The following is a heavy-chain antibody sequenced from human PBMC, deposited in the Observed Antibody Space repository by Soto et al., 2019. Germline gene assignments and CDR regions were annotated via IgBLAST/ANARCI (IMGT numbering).Heavy chain of an antibody. CDR2: IYYSGST. D-gene: IGHD2-2*01. J-gene: IGHJ4*02. V-gene: IGHV4-59*02. CDR3: ARESVVPAATPYFDY. CDR1: GGSVSSYY. Sequence: SETLSLTCTVSGGSVSSYYWSWIRQPPGKGLEWIGYIYYSGSTNYNPSLKSRVTISVDTSKNQFSLKLSSVTAADTAVYYCARESVVPAATPYFDYWGQGTLVTVSS.